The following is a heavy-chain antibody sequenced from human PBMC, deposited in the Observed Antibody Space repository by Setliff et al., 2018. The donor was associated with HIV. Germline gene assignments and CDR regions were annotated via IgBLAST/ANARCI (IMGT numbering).Heavy chain of an antibody. D-gene: IGHD2-15*01. V-gene: IGHV3-23*01. CDR1: GLTFNRYW. J-gene: IGHJ3*02. CDR3: ARDHPETPFGAFDI. Sequence: GGSLRLSCVASGLTFNRYWMSWVRQAPGKGLEWVSVISGSGGSTFYADSVKGRFTISRDTSKNTLYLQMNNLRAEDTAVYYCARDHPETPFGAFDIWGPGSLVTVSS. CDR2: ISGSGGST.